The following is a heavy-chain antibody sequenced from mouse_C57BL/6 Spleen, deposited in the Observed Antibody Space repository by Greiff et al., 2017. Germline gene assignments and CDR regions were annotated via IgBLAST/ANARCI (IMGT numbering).Heavy chain of an antibody. Sequence: EVQGVESGGGLVKPGGSLKLSCAASGFTFSDYGMHWVRQAPEKGLEWVAYISSGSSTIYYADTVKGRFTISRDNAKNTLFLQMTSLRSEDTAMYYCARWDYDYPAWFAYWGQGTLVTVSA. CDR3: ARWDYDYPAWFAY. CDR2: ISSGSSTI. V-gene: IGHV5-17*01. J-gene: IGHJ3*01. CDR1: GFTFSDYG. D-gene: IGHD2-4*01.